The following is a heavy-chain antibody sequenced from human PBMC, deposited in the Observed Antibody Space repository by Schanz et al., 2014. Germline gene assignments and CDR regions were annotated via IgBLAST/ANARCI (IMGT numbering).Heavy chain of an antibody. CDR3: ARDSGSSSWYPSDY. Sequence: VQLVESGGGVVQPGRSPRLSCAASGFRFDDYAMHWVRQAPGKGLEWVSGMSWNAGSLGYGDSVKGRFTISRDNAKNSLYLQMNSLRAEDTALYYCARDSGSSSWYPSDYWGQGTLVTVAS. D-gene: IGHD6-13*01. V-gene: IGHV3-9*01. CDR2: MSWNAGSL. J-gene: IGHJ4*02. CDR1: GFRFDDYA.